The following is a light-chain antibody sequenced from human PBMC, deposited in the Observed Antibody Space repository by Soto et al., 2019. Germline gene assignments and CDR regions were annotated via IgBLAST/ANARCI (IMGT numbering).Light chain of an antibody. CDR2: GAS. J-gene: IGKJ5*01. CDR1: QSVSNN. Sequence: EIVFTQSPATLSLSPGERATLSCRASQSVSNNVACDQQKPGQAPRLPIYGASNRATAIPPRFSGSRSGTEFSLTISSLQHEDSAVYHCQQRNSRPSITFGQGTRVEIK. CDR3: QQRNSRPSIT. V-gene: IGKV3-11*01.